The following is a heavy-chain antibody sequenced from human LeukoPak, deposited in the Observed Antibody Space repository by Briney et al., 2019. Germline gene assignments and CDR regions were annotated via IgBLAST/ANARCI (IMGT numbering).Heavy chain of an antibody. CDR3: ARDMIRGSWGRSPFDF. J-gene: IGHJ4*02. CDR1: GFTLSNYW. V-gene: IGHV3-74*01. Sequence: PGGSLRLSCSASGFTLSNYWIHWVRQAPGKGLVWVSRINTDGSSTNYADSVRGRFTVSRDNVKNLLYLQMNSLTVEDTAVYYCARDMIRGSWGRSPFDFWGQGTLVTVSS. CDR2: INTDGSST. D-gene: IGHD3-16*01.